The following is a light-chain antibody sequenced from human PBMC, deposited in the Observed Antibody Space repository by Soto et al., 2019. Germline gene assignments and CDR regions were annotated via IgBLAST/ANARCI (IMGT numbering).Light chain of an antibody. V-gene: IGLV2-23*01. Sequence: QSALAPPASVSGSPGQSITISCTGTSGFVGSFSLVSWYQQHPGKAPKVMISEGHRRPSGVPDRFSGSTSVNSASLTISGLEADDDADYYCCLYIAATTYVFGTGTKLTVL. CDR2: EGH. CDR3: CLYIAATTYV. J-gene: IGLJ1*01. CDR1: SGFVGSFSL.